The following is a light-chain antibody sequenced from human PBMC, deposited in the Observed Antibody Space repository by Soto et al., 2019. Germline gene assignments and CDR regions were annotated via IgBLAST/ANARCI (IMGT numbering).Light chain of an antibody. CDR1: ISDFVIYNY. CDR3: SSHTTSSALQV. V-gene: IGLV2-14*01. Sequence: QSVLTQPASVSGSPGQSITISCTGTISDFVIYNYVSWYQQHPGKAPKLMLYGVSNRPSGVSNRFSGSKSGNTASLTISGLQAEDEADYYCSSHTTSSALQVFGTGTQLTVL. J-gene: IGLJ1*01. CDR2: GVS.